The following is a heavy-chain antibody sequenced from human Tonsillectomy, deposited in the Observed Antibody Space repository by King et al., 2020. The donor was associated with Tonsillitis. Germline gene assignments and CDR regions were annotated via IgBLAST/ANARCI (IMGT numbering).Heavy chain of an antibody. Sequence: GQLVQSGAEVKKPGESLKISCKGSGYSFTSYWIGWVRQMPGKGLEWMGIIYPGDSDTRYSPSFQGQVTISADNSISTAYLQWGSLKASDTAMYYCARCLWGGEYRYGMDVWGQGTTVTVSS. CDR2: IYPGDSDT. CDR3: ARCLWGGEYRYGMDV. V-gene: IGHV5-51*01. CDR1: GYSFTSYW. J-gene: IGHJ6*02. D-gene: IGHD3-10*01.